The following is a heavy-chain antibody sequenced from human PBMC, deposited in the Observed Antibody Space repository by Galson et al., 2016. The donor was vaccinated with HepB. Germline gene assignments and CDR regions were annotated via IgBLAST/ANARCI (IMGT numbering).Heavy chain of an antibody. CDR1: GLPVSNDY. J-gene: IGHJ3*02. V-gene: IGHV3-53*01. CDR2: ISASGQNT. Sequence: SLRLSCAAYGLPVSNDYMSWVRQAPGKGLEWVSGISASGQNTYYPDSVKGRFAISRDNSEKTLFLQMSSLRDEDTAVYYCTRDPPSVRKAFDIWGQGTVVTVSS. D-gene: IGHD1-14*01. CDR3: TRDPPSVRKAFDI.